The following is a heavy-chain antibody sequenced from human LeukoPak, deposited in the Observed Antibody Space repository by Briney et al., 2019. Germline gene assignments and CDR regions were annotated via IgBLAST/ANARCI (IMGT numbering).Heavy chain of an antibody. CDR1: GYTFTGYY. J-gene: IGHJ5*02. CDR3: ARTTVTTNWFDP. D-gene: IGHD4-11*01. Sequence: ASVKVSCMASGYTFTGYYMHWVRQAPGQGLEWMGRINPNSGGTNYAQKFQGRVTMTRDTSISTAYMELSRLRSDDTAVYYCARTTVTTNWFDPWGQGTLVTVSS. CDR2: INPNSGGT. V-gene: IGHV1-2*06.